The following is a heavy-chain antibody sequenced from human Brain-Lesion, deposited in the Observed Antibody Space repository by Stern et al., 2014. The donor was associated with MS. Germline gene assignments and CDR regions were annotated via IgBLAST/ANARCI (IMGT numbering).Heavy chain of an antibody. CDR3: ARDITGSSAYFAY. CDR1: GFTFDDYA. J-gene: IGHJ4*02. D-gene: IGHD1-14*01. CDR2: ISWNSGPI. Sequence: MQLVQSGGDLVQPGRSLRLSCAAFGFTFDDYAMHWVRQAPGKGLEWVAGISWNSGPIGYADSVKGRFTTSRDNAYSSLYLQMNSLRPEDTALYYCARDITGSSAYFAYWGQGTLVTVSS. V-gene: IGHV3-9*01.